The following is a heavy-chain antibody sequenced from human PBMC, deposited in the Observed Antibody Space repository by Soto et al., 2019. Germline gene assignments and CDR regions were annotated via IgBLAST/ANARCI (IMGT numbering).Heavy chain of an antibody. Sequence: QVQLVESGGGVVQPGRSLRLSCAASGFTFSSYGMHWVRQAPGKGLEWVAVIWYDGSNKYYADSVKGRFTISRDNSKNTLYLQMNSLRAEDTAVYYCARDSITMVRGASGRMDVWGQGTTVTVSS. CDR1: GFTFSSYG. CDR2: IWYDGSNK. V-gene: IGHV3-33*01. D-gene: IGHD3-10*01. J-gene: IGHJ6*02. CDR3: ARDSITMVRGASGRMDV.